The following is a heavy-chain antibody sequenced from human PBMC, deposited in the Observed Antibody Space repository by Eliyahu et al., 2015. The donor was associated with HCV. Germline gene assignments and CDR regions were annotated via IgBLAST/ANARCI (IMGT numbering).Heavy chain of an antibody. CDR2: ISWNSGSI. CDR1: GFTFDDYA. CDR3: AKGIYCSGGSCLYYYYGMDV. Sequence: EVQLVESGGGLVQPGRSLRLSCAASGFTFDDYAMHWVQQAPGKGLEWVSGISWNSGSIGYADSVKGRFTISRDNAKNSLYLQMNSLRAEDTALYYCAKGIYCSGGSCLYYYYGMDVWGQGTTVTVSS. D-gene: IGHD2-15*01. V-gene: IGHV3-9*01. J-gene: IGHJ6*02.